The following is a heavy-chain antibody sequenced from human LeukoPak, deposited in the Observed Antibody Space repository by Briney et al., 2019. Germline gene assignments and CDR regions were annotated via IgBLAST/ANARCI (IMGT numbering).Heavy chain of an antibody. Sequence: GASVKVSCKASGGTFSSYAISWVRQAPGQGLEWMGRIIPILGIANYAQKFQGRVTMTEDTSTDTAYMELSSLRSEDTAVYYCATVISMPFDYWGQGTLVTVSS. CDR3: ATVISMPFDY. D-gene: IGHD2-21*01. CDR2: IIPILGIA. V-gene: IGHV1-69*04. CDR1: GGTFSSYA. J-gene: IGHJ4*02.